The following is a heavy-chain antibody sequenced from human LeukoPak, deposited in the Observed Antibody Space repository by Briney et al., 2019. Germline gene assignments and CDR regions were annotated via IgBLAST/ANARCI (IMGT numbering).Heavy chain of an antibody. J-gene: IGHJ4*02. CDR1: GGTFSRYA. V-gene: IGHV1-69*01. CDR2: IIPIFGTA. D-gene: IGHD5-12*01. Sequence: SVKVSCKASGGTFSRYAISWVRQAPGQGLEWMGGIIPIFGTANYAQKFQGRVTITADESTSTAYMELSSLRSEDTAVYYCARGYSGYDRSKFDYWGQGTLVTVSS. CDR3: ARGYSGYDRSKFDY.